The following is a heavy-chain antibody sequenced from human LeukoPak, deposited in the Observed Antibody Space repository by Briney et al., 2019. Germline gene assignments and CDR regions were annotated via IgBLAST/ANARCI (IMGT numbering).Heavy chain of an antibody. J-gene: IGHJ4*02. Sequence: GGSLRLSCAASGFTFSSYTMSWVRQAPGKGLEWVSTITTSDGNTYYADFVKGRFTVSRDNSKNTLFLQMNSLRAEDTAVYYCAKDGGLWVSAHWGDSWGRGTLVTVSS. CDR2: ITTSDGNT. CDR3: AKDGGLWVSAHWGDS. CDR1: GFTFSSYT. V-gene: IGHV3-23*01. D-gene: IGHD7-27*01.